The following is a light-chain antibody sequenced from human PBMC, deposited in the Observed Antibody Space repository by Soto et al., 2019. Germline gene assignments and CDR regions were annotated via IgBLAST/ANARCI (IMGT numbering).Light chain of an antibody. Sequence: QSVLTQPASVSGSPGQSITISCTGTSSDIGGYNFVSWYQQHPGKAPKLLIYDVRNQPSGVSNRFSGSKSGNTASLTISGLQAEDEADYYCNSYRTISTYVFGTGTKVTVL. CDR1: SSDIGGYNF. CDR2: DVR. J-gene: IGLJ1*01. CDR3: NSYRTISTYV. V-gene: IGLV2-14*01.